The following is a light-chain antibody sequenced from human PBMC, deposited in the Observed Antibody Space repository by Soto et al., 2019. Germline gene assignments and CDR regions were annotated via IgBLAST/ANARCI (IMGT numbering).Light chain of an antibody. J-gene: IGLJ3*02. Sequence: QSALTQPASVSGSAGQSITISCSGTMRDVGAYNLVSWYQQHPGTAPELIIYEVRNRPSGISSRFSGSRSGNTASLTISGLQSEDEGDYYCSAYTAGSTLVFGGGTKVTVL. V-gene: IGLV2-14*01. CDR2: EVR. CDR1: MRDVGAYNL. CDR3: SAYTAGSTLV.